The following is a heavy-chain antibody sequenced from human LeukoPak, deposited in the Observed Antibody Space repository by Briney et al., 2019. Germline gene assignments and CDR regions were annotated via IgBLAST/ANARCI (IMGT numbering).Heavy chain of an antibody. CDR1: GGTFSSYA. D-gene: IGHD5-18*01. CDR3: AEGSYGYSYYYYGMDV. CDR2: IIPILGIA. V-gene: IGHV1-69*04. J-gene: IGHJ6*02. Sequence: SVKVSCTASGGTFSSYAISWVRQAPGQGLEWMGRIIPILGIANYAQKFQGRVTITADKSTSTAYMELSSLRSEDTAVYYCAEGSYGYSYYYYGMDVWGQGTTVTVSS.